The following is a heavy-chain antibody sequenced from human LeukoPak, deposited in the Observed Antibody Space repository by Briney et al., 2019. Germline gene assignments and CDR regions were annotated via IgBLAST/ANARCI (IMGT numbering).Heavy chain of an antibody. D-gene: IGHD2-15*01. CDR3: ARHGYCSGGSCYWDY. Sequence: PSETLSLTCTVSGGSISSGGYYWSWIRQHPGKGLEWIGYIYYSGSTYYNPSLKSRVTISVDTSKNQFSLKPSSVTAADTAVYYCARHGYCSGGSCYWDYWGQGTLVTVSS. CDR2: IYYSGST. J-gene: IGHJ4*02. V-gene: IGHV4-31*03. CDR1: GGSISSGGYY.